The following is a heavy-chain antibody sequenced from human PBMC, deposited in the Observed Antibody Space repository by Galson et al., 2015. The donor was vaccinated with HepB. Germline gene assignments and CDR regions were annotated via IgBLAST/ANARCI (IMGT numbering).Heavy chain of an antibody. Sequence: SVKVSCKASGGRFRSSVLAWLRQAPGQGLEWMGWINPDIGDGKYAQQFQGWVTMTRDTSISTAYMELSRLKSDDTAVYYCARSPGGSYLLTDSWGQGTLVTVSS. CDR3: ARSPGGSYLLTDS. CDR1: GGRFRSSV. D-gene: IGHD1-26*01. V-gene: IGHV1-2*04. J-gene: IGHJ4*02. CDR2: INPDIGDG.